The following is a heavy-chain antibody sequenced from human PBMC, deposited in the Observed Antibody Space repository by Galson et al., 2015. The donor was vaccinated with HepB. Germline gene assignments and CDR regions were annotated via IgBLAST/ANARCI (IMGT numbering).Heavy chain of an antibody. Sequence: VKVSCKASGYTFTGYYMHWVRQAPGQGLEGMGRINPNTGGTNDAQKFQGRVTMTRDTSISTAYMELSRLRSDDTAVYYCAREGSYSSDYWGQGTLVTVSS. J-gene: IGHJ4*02. V-gene: IGHV1-2*06. CDR1: GYTFTGYY. CDR2: INPNTGGT. D-gene: IGHD6-13*01. CDR3: AREGSYSSDY.